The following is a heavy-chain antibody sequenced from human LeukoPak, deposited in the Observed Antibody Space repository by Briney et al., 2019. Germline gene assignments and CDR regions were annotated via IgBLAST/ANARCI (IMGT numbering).Heavy chain of an antibody. J-gene: IGHJ2*01. Sequence: GGSLRLSCAASGFTFSSYGMSWVRQAPGKGLEWVSGINWNGGSTGYADSVKGRFTISRDNAKNSLYLQMNSLRAEDTALYYCARAPPWGNWYFDLWGRGTLVTVSS. CDR1: GFTFSSYG. CDR3: ARAPPWGNWYFDL. V-gene: IGHV3-20*04. D-gene: IGHD3-16*01. CDR2: INWNGGST.